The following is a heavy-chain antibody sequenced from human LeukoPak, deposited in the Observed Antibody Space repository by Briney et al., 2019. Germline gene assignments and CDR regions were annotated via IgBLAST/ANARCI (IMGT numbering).Heavy chain of an antibody. V-gene: IGHV1-69*05. Sequence: SVKVSCKASGGTFSSYAISWVRQAPGQGLEWMGGIIPIFDTANYAQKFQGRVTITTDEPTSTAYMELSSLRSEDTAVYYCARAGAARPPLWYYYYYMDVWGKGTTVTVSS. CDR3: ARAGAARPPLWYYYYYMDV. CDR2: IIPIFDTA. J-gene: IGHJ6*03. D-gene: IGHD6-6*01. CDR1: GGTFSSYA.